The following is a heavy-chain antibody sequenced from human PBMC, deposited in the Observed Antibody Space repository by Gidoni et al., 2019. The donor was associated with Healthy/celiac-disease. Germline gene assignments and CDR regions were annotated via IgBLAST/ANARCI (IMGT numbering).Heavy chain of an antibody. CDR1: GFTFSSYS. CDR2: ISSSSSYK. CDR3: ARVWYYGSENAEYFQH. V-gene: IGHV3-21*01. Sequence: EVQLVVSGGGLVKPGGSLRLSCAASGFTFSSYSMNWVRQAPGKGLGWVSSISSSSSYKYYADSVKGRFTISRDNAKNSLYLQMNSLRAEDTAVYYCARVWYYGSENAEYFQHWGQGTLVTVSS. D-gene: IGHD3-10*01. J-gene: IGHJ1*01.